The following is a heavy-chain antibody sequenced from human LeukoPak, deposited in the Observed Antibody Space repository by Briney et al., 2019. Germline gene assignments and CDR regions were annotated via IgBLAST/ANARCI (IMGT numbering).Heavy chain of an antibody. CDR1: GGSISSGSYY. D-gene: IGHD5-12*01. V-gene: IGHV4-61*02. CDR3: ARDRGGYSGYDFYFDY. CDR2: IYTSGST. Sequence: SQALSLTCIVSGGSISSGSYYWSWIRQPAGKGLEWIGRIYTSGSTNYNPSPKSRVTISVDTSKNQFSLKLSSVTAADTAVYYCARDRGGYSGYDFYFDYWGQGTLVTVSS. J-gene: IGHJ4*02.